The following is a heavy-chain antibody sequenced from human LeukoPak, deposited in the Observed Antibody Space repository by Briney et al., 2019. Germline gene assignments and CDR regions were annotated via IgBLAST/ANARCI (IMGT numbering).Heavy chain of an antibody. CDR1: GYTFTGYY. Sequence: ASVKVSCKASGYTFTGYYIHWVRQAPGQGLEWMGWINPYSNDTNYAQMFQGRVTMTRDTSASTAYMELSRLRSDDTALYYCASTYGSGAFYPYYFYFYMDVWGKGTTVTVSS. D-gene: IGHD3-10*01. CDR3: ASTYGSGAFYPYYFYFYMDV. V-gene: IGHV1-2*02. J-gene: IGHJ6*03. CDR2: INPYSNDT.